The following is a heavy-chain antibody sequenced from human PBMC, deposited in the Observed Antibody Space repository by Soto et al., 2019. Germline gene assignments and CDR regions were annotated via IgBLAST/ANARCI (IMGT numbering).Heavy chain of an antibody. D-gene: IGHD5-12*01. CDR1: GGTFSSYA. CDR3: ATNRLHGDWFDP. Sequence: SVKVSCKASGGTFSSYAISWVRQAPGQGLEWMGGIIPIFGTANYAQKFQGRVTITADESTSTAYMELSSLRSEDTAVYYCATNRLHGDWFDPWGQGTLVTVSS. CDR2: IIPIFGTA. J-gene: IGHJ5*02. V-gene: IGHV1-69*13.